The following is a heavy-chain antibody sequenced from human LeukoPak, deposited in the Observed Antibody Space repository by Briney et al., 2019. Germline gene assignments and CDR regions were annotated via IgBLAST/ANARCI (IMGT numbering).Heavy chain of an antibody. CDR3: ARRADYDFWSGYYMLED. J-gene: IGHJ4*02. V-gene: IGHV4-59*11. Sequence: SETLSLTCTVSGGSISSRYWSWIRQPPGKGLEWIGYIYYSGSTNYNPSLKSRVTISVDTSKNQFSLKLSSVTAADTAVYYCARRADYDFWSGYYMLEDWGQGTLVTVSS. CDR2: IYYSGST. CDR1: GGSISSRY. D-gene: IGHD3-3*01.